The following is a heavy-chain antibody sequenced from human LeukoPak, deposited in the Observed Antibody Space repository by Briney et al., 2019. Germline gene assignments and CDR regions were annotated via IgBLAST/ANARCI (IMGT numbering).Heavy chain of an antibody. CDR3: TRETAGTGEVKFDP. J-gene: IGHJ5*02. V-gene: IGHV4-4*07. D-gene: IGHD6-19*01. Sequence: SGTLSLTCTVSGYTFGDYYWSWIRQPAGKGLEWIGRIYTSWSTSYNPSLNSRVTISVDTTKSQFLLILMSVTAADTADCCCTRETAGTGEVKFDPWGQGTLVTVSS. CDR1: GYTFGDYY. CDR2: IYTSWST.